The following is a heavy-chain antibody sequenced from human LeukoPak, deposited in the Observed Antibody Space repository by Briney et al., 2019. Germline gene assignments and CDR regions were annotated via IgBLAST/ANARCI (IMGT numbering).Heavy chain of an antibody. CDR1: GGSFSDYF. D-gene: IGHD2-21*02. Sequence: SETPSLTCTVYGGSFSDYFWSWIRQPPGEGLEWTGEINDAGTTNYNPSLMSRVTIPMDKSKKQFSLIMRSVTAADTAVYYCARFSRITRGDWGDAFDIWGQGAVVTVSS. CDR2: INDAGTT. J-gene: IGHJ3*02. V-gene: IGHV4-34*01. CDR3: ARFSRITRGDWGDAFDI.